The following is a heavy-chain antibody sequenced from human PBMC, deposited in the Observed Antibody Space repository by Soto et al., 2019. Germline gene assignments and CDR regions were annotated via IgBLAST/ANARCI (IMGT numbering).Heavy chain of an antibody. V-gene: IGHV1-18*01. J-gene: IGHJ4*02. Sequence: QVQLVQSGAEVKKPGASVKVSCKASGYTFTSYGISWVRQAPGQGLEWMGWISAYNGNTNYAQKPQSXXTXSTDTSTSTAYMELRSLRSDDTAVYSCARDLPPVDYWGQGTLVTVSS. CDR1: GYTFTSYG. CDR2: ISAYNGNT. CDR3: ARDLPPVDY.